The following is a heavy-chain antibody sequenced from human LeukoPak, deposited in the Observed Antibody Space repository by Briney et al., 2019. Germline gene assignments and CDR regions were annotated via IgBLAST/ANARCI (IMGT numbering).Heavy chain of an antibody. V-gene: IGHV3-33*01. D-gene: IGHD1-1*01. CDR2: IWNDGSNK. J-gene: IGHJ4*02. CDR3: ARDGTESYFDY. CDR1: GFTFSSYG. Sequence: PGGSLRLSCAASGFTFSSYGMHWVRQAPGKGLEWVAVIWNDGSNKYYADSVKGRFTISRGNSKRMLYLQMSSLRAEDTAVYYCARDGTESYFDYWGQGTLVTVSS.